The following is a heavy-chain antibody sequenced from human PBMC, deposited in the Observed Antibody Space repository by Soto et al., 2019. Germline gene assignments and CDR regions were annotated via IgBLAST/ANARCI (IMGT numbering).Heavy chain of an antibody. V-gene: IGHV1-46*01. CDR2: LNPTAGRT. CDR3: ARALRGGLKVLTPAY. Sequence: QVQLVQSAAEVRRPGASVKVSCRTSGYAFSTYLMHWVRQAPGQGLEWMGILNPTAGRTSYSQKSQGRVSLRRHAPTSTAYRELPVLRPDNTAVYYCARALRGGLKVLTPAYWGQRTLVNAS. D-gene: IGHD3-10*01. CDR1: GYAFSTYL. J-gene: IGHJ4*02.